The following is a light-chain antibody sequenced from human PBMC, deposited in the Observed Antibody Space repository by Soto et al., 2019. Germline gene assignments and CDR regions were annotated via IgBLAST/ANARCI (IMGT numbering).Light chain of an antibody. Sequence: QPVLTQSPSASASLGASVKLTRTLSSGHSSYAIAWHQQQPEKGPRYLMKLNSDGSHSKGDGIPDRVSGSSSGAERYLTISGLQSEDEGNYYRQTWGTGSYWVFGGGTKLTVL. CDR2: LNSDGSH. J-gene: IGLJ3*02. CDR1: SGHSSYA. V-gene: IGLV4-69*01. CDR3: QTWGTGSYWV.